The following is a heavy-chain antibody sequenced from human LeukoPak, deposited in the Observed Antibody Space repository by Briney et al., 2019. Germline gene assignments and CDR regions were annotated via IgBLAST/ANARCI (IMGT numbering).Heavy chain of an antibody. J-gene: IGHJ4*02. Sequence: GGSLRLSCAASGFTFSSYSMNWVRQAPGKGLEWVANIKQDGSEKYYVDSVKGRFTISRDNAKNSLYLQMNSLRAEDTAVYYCARTGYYDSSGYLDYWGQGTLVTVSS. CDR1: GFTFSSYS. V-gene: IGHV3-7*01. D-gene: IGHD3-22*01. CDR2: IKQDGSEK. CDR3: ARTGYYDSSGYLDY.